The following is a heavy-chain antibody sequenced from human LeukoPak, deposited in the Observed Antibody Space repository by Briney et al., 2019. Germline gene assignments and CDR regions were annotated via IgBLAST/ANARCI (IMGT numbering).Heavy chain of an antibody. V-gene: IGHV5-51*03. CDR2: IYPGDSDT. CDR1: GYIFTSYW. Sequence: GESLNISCKGCGYIFTSYWIGWVRQMPGKGLEWMGIIYPGDSDTIYSPSFQGQVTISADKSISTAYLQWSSLKASDTAMYYCARPWAVWGSYRSPPGAFDIWGQGTMVTVST. J-gene: IGHJ3*02. CDR3: ARPWAVWGSYRSPPGAFDI. D-gene: IGHD3-16*02.